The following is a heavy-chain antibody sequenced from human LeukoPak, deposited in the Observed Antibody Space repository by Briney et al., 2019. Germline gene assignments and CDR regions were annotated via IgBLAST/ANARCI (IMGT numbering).Heavy chain of an antibody. J-gene: IGHJ3*02. Sequence: QPGGSLRLSCAASGFTLTIYWMSWVRQAPGKGLEWVANIKEDGSEKYYVDPVKGRFTISRDNRKNSLFLQMNSLRGEDTAVYYCARGDYGAEDAFDIWGQGTMVTVSS. CDR3: ARGDYGAEDAFDI. D-gene: IGHD4-17*01. V-gene: IGHV3-7*01. CDR2: IKEDGSEK. CDR1: GFTLTIYW.